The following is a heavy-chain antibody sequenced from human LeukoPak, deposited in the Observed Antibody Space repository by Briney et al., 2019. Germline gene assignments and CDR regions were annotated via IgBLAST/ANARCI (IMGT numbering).Heavy chain of an antibody. CDR2: ISGSATGT. CDR1: GFTFSSYA. CDR3: AKEINSNWND. J-gene: IGHJ4*02. Sequence: GGSLRLSCAASGFTFSSYAMSWVRQAPGKGLEWVSHISGSATGTYYADSVKGRFTISRDNSKNTLFLQMDSLRAEDTAVYYCAKEINSNWNDWGQGTLVTVSS. V-gene: IGHV3-23*01. D-gene: IGHD1-1*01.